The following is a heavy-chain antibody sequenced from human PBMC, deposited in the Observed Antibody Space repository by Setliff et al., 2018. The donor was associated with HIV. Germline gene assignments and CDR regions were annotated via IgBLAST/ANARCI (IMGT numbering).Heavy chain of an antibody. CDR2: LNPSEGTT. V-gene: IGHV1-46*01. Sequence: ASVKVSCRASGYTFTTYYIHWVRQAPGQGLEWMGILNPSEGTTSFAQKFQGRVTMTRDTSTSTVYMDLSSLRADDTAVYYCVRGYRSAWNSWFDAWGQGTRVTVSS. D-gene: IGHD6-19*01. CDR3: VRGYRSAWNSWFDA. J-gene: IGHJ5*02. CDR1: GYTFTTYY.